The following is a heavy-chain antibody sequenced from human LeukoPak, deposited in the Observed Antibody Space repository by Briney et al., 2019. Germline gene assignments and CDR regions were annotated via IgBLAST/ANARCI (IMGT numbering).Heavy chain of an antibody. CDR3: ARGGNFYRGHYFDY. Sequence: PSETLSLTCTVSGGSISEYYWYWIRQPPGKGLEWIGYIYYTGSTKYHPSLESRLTISVDTSKNQFSLRLTSVTAADTAVYYCARGGNFYRGHYFDYWGQGALVTVSS. CDR2: IYYTGST. J-gene: IGHJ4*02. D-gene: IGHD1-26*01. V-gene: IGHV4-59*01. CDR1: GGSISEYY.